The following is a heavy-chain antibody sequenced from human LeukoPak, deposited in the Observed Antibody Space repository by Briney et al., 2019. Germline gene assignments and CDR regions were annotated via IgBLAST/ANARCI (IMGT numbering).Heavy chain of an antibody. J-gene: IGHJ6*04. CDR2: INWNGGST. CDR1: GFTFDDYG. Sequence: GGSLRLSCAASGFTFDDYGMSWVRQAPGKGLEWVSGINWNGGSTGYADSVKGRFTISRDNSKNTLYLQMNSLRAEDTAVYYCAELGITMIGGVWGKGTTVTISS. D-gene: IGHD3-10*02. V-gene: IGHV3-20*04. CDR3: AELGITMIGGV.